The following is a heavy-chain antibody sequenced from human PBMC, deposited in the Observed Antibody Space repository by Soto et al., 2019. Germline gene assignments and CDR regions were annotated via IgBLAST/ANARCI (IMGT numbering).Heavy chain of an antibody. V-gene: IGHV3-21*01. CDR2: ISSSSTYI. CDR1: GFTLSSYS. CDR3: ASQTSGYYYYGMDA. Sequence: GGSLRLSCAASGFTLSSYSMNWVRQAPGKGLEWVSSISSSSTYIYYADSVRGRFTISRDNAKNSLYLQMNSLSAEDTAVYYCASQTSGYYYYGMDAWGQGTTVTVSS. J-gene: IGHJ6*02.